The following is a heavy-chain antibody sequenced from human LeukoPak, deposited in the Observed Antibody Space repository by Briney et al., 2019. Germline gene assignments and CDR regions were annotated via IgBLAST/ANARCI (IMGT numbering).Heavy chain of an antibody. CDR2: ISSTGSSI. V-gene: IGHV3-21*01. J-gene: IGHJ4*02. D-gene: IGHD2-15*01. CDR3: ARCRGGSCYSSGYFDS. CDR1: GFTFRSYS. Sequence: GGSLRLSCADAGFTFRSYSMNCVRPAPGEGLGWVSSISSTGSSIYYADSVKGRVTISRDNAKNSLFLQMDSLRAEDTAVFYCARCRGGSCYSSGYFDSWGQGTLVTVSS.